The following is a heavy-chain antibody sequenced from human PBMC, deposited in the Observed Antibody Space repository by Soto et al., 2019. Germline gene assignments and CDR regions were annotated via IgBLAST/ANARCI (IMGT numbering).Heavy chain of an antibody. CDR3: ARGYFDSVQGYEH. CDR2: IFTRDSDT. D-gene: IGHD3-10*01. V-gene: IGHV5-51*01. Sequence: SVKMSCKVPGHLFNNHWIGWVRQTPGKDLEWMALIFTRDSDTKTSPSFQSHVSLSVDSSINTVYLQLTSLKTTDTRIYFCARGYFDSVQGYEHWGQGTLVTVSS. CDR1: GHLFNNHW. J-gene: IGHJ1*01.